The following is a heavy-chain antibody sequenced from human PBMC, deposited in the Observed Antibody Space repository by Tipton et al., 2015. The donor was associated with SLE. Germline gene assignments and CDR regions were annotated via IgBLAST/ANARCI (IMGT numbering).Heavy chain of an antibody. Sequence: TLSLTCTVSGGSISRGAYYWSWIRQPAGKGLEWIGRIYTSGSSNYNPSLKSRVTISVDTSKNQFSLKLTSVTAADTAVYYCATGYGGSYSYFFYMDVWGKGTTVTVFS. V-gene: IGHV4-61*02. CDR1: GGSISRGAYY. CDR2: IYTSGSS. CDR3: ATGYGGSYSYFFYMDV. J-gene: IGHJ6*03. D-gene: IGHD1-26*01.